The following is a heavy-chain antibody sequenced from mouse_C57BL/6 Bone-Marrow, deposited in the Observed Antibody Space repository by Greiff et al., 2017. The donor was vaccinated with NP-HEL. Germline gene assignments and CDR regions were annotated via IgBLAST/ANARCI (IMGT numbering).Heavy chain of an antibody. Sequence: VQLQQSGAELVRPGASVKLSCTASGFNIKDDYMHWVKQRPEQGLEWIGWLDPENGDTEYASKFQGKATITADTSSNTAYLQLSSLTSEDTAVYYCTTGSSYERNDYWGQGTTLTVSS. V-gene: IGHV14-4*01. CDR1: GFNIKDDY. D-gene: IGHD1-1*01. CDR3: TTGSSYERNDY. J-gene: IGHJ2*01. CDR2: LDPENGDT.